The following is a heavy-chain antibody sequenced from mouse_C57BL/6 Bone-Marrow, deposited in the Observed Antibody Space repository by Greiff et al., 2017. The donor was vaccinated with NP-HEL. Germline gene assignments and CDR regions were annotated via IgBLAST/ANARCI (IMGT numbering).Heavy chain of an antibody. D-gene: IGHD2-5*01. J-gene: IGHJ1*03. CDR1: GFSLTSYG. Sequence: VQGVESGPGLVAPSQSLSITCTVSGFSLTSYGVDWVRQPPGTGLEWLGVIWGGGSTNYNSALMSRLSISKDNSKSQVFLKMNSLQTDDTAMYYCAKRRYYSNYDWYFDVWGTGTTVTVSS. V-gene: IGHV2-9*01. CDR2: IWGGGST. CDR3: AKRRYYSNYDWYFDV.